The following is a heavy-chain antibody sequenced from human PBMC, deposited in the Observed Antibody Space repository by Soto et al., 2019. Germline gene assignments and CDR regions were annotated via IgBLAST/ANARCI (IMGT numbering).Heavy chain of an antibody. CDR3: ARDRRYCSGTSCFTFLGHDY. CDR1: GYTFTNFF. J-gene: IGHJ4*02. V-gene: IGHV1-46*01. Sequence: ASVKVSCKASGYTFTNFFIHWVRQAPGQGLEWMGIINPSGGDTTYAQKFQGRVTMTGDMSTSTVYMDLSSLRFEDTAVYYCARDRRYCSGTSCFTFLGHDYWGQGPLVTVSS. CDR2: INPSGGDT. D-gene: IGHD2-2*02.